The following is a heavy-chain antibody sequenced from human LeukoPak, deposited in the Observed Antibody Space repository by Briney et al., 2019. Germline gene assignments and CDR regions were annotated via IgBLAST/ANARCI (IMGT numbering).Heavy chain of an antibody. J-gene: IGHJ5*01. V-gene: IGHV1-18*01. Sequence: ASMKVSCKATSRISWVRQAPGQGLEWMEWIGTYGGDTYYAQKFQGRITVTTDTSTSTVYMELRNLRSDDTAVYYCARDLWNFYDDSGYNRDFDSWGQGTLVTVSS. D-gene: IGHD3-22*01. CDR2: IGTYGGDT. CDR1: TSR. CDR3: ARDLWNFYDDSGYNRDFDS.